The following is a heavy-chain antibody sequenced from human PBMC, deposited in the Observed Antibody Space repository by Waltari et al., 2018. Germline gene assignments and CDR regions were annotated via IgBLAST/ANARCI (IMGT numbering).Heavy chain of an antibody. Sequence: QLQLQESGPGLVKPSETLSLTCTVSGGSISSSSYYWGWIRQPPGKGLEWIGSIYYSGSTYYNPSLKSRVTISVDTSKNQFSLKLSSVTAADTAVYYCARDRMSYTWFDPWGQGTLVTVSS. V-gene: IGHV4-39*07. CDR2: IYYSGST. CDR3: ARDRMSYTWFDP. D-gene: IGHD1-26*01. CDR1: GGSISSSSYY. J-gene: IGHJ5*02.